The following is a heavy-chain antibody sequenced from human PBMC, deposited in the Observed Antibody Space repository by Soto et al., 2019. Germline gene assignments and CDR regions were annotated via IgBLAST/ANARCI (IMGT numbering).Heavy chain of an antibody. J-gene: IGHJ6*02. CDR1: DGSISSYY. CDR2: IYYSGST. D-gene: IGHD6-13*01. Sequence: SQTLSLTCTVADGSISSYYWSWIRQPPGKGLEWIGYIYYSGSTNYNPSLKSRVTISVDTSKNQFSLKLSSVTAADTAVYYCARVGSSSSWYGGPYYYYGMDVWGQGTTVTVSS. V-gene: IGHV4-59*01. CDR3: ARVGSSSSWYGGPYYYYGMDV.